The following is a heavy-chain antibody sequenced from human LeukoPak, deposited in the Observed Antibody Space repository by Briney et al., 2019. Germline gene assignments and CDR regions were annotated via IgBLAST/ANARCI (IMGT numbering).Heavy chain of an antibody. J-gene: IGHJ4*02. V-gene: IGHV4-61*01. CDR3: ARAKGGRGGYYLNFFDY. Sequence: SGALSHTCTVSGVSVSSGSYYCSWIRQPPRRGLEWIGYIYYSVGTNYTPSLTSRFTRSVDTSKNQLSLIRSSAAAVPTAVYYCARAKGGRGGYYLNFFDYWGQGTLVTVSS. CDR2: IYYSVGT. D-gene: IGHD3-22*01. CDR1: GVSVSSGSYY.